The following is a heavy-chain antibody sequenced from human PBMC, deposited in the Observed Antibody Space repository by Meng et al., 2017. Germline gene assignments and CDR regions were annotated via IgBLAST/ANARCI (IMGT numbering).Heavy chain of an antibody. CDR3: ARSALRDYGMDV. V-gene: IGHV6-1*01. CDR2: TYYRSKWYN. CDR1: GDSVSSNSAA. J-gene: IGHJ6*02. Sequence: SCAISGDSVSSNSAAWNWIRQSPSRGLEWLGRTYYRSKWYNDYAVSVKSRITINPDTSKNQFSLQLNSVTPEDTAVYYCARSALRDYGMDVWGQGTMVTVSS.